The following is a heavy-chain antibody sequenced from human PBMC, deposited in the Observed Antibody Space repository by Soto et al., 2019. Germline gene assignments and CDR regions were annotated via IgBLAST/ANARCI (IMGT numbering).Heavy chain of an antibody. V-gene: IGHV4-4*07. CDR1: GGSISSYY. CDR3: ARDITIFGVDMNCMDF. CDR2: IYTIGST. D-gene: IGHD3-3*01. Sequence: QVQLQESGPGLVKPSETLSLTCTVSGGSISSYYWSWIRQPAGKGLERIGRIYTIGSTNYNPSLKSRVTMSVDTYKNQFSLKLSSVTAADTAVYYCARDITIFGVDMNCMDFWGQGTTVTVSS. J-gene: IGHJ6*02.